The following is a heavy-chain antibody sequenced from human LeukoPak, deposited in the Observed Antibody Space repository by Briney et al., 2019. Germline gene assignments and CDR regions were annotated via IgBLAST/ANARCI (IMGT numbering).Heavy chain of an antibody. CDR2: VIPIFGTA. J-gene: IGHJ3*02. Sequence: SVKVSCKASGGTFSSYAIGWVRQAPGQGLEWMGGVIPIFGTANYAQKFQGRVTITADESTSTAYMELSSLRSEDTAVYYCARVMEYSGSYSPDAFDIWGQGTMVTVSS. CDR1: GGTFSSYA. D-gene: IGHD1-26*01. CDR3: ARVMEYSGSYSPDAFDI. V-gene: IGHV1-69*13.